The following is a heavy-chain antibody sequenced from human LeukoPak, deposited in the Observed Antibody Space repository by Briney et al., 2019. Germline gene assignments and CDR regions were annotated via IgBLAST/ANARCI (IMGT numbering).Heavy chain of an antibody. Sequence: PSETLSLTCTVSGGSISSYYWSWIRQPPGKGLEWIGYIYYSGSTNYNPSLESRVTISVDTSKNQFSLKLTSVTAADTAIYYCAREDTAMVYFDYWGQGTLVTVSS. CDR3: AREDTAMVYFDY. D-gene: IGHD5-18*01. J-gene: IGHJ4*02. V-gene: IGHV4-59*01. CDR2: IYYSGST. CDR1: GGSISSYY.